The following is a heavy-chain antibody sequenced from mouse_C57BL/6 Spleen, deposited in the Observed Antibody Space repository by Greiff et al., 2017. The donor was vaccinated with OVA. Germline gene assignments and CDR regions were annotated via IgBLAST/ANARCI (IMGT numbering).Heavy chain of an antibody. CDR1: GYTFTSYW. CDR3: AVSYYYGSSYFFDY. J-gene: IGHJ2*01. CDR2: IDPNSGGT. V-gene: IGHV1-72*01. D-gene: IGHD1-1*01. Sequence: QQSCKASGYTFTSYWMHWVKQRPGRGLEWIGRIDPNSGGTKYNEKFKSKATLTVDKPSSTAYMQLSSLTSEDSAVYYCAVSYYYGSSYFFDYWGQGTTLTVSS.